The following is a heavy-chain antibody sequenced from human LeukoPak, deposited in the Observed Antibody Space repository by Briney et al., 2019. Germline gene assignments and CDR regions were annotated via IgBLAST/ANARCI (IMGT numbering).Heavy chain of an antibody. CDR3: ASFSIASSPTWFDP. Sequence: GGSLSLFCDVSGFTFWRHAMNWVRQPPAKGMPWVASISSSSSHIYYADSVKGRFTISRDNAKNSLYLQMNSLRAEDTAVYYCASFSIASSPTWFDPWGQGTLVTVSS. V-gene: IGHV3-21*01. D-gene: IGHD3-3*02. CDR1: GFTFWRHA. J-gene: IGHJ5*02. CDR2: ISSSSSHI.